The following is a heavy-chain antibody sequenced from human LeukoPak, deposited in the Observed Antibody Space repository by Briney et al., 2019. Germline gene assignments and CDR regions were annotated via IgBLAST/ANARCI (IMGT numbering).Heavy chain of an antibody. CDR3: ARSAVAGYYFDY. CDR1: GYTFTGYY. Sequence: ASVKVSCKASGYTFTGYYMHWVRQAPGQGLEWMGWINPNSGGTNYAQKLQGRVTMTRDTSISTAYMELSRLRSDDTAVYYCARSAVAGYYFDYWGQGTLVTVSS. CDR2: INPNSGGT. J-gene: IGHJ4*02. D-gene: IGHD6-19*01. V-gene: IGHV1-2*02.